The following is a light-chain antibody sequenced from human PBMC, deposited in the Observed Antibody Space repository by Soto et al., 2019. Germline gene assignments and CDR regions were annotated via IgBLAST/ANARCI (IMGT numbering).Light chain of an antibody. CDR3: QQSYTTPHT. V-gene: IGKV1-39*01. CDR1: QSISSY. Sequence: DIQMTQSPSSLSASVGDRVTITCRASQSISSYLNWYQQKPGKAPKLLIYGASSLQSGVPSRFSGSGSGTEFTLTISSLQPEDFAAYYCQQSYTTPHTFGQGTRLELK. CDR2: GAS. J-gene: IGKJ5*01.